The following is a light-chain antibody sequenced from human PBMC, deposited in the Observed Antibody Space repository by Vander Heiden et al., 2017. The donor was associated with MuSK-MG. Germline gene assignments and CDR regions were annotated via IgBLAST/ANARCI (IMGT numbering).Light chain of an antibody. Sequence: IVLTQYPGTLSLSPGERATLSCRASQIVSSSYLAWYQQKPGQAPRLLIYGASSRATGIPDRFSGSGSGTDFTLTISRLEPEDFAVYYCQQYGSSPRTFGQGTKVEIK. J-gene: IGKJ1*01. V-gene: IGKV3-20*01. CDR3: QQYGSSPRT. CDR1: QIVSSSY. CDR2: GAS.